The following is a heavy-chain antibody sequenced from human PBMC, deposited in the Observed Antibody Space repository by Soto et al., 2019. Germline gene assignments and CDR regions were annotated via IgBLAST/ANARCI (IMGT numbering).Heavy chain of an antibody. CDR1: GFTFSSYS. J-gene: IGHJ4*02. Sequence: PGGSLRLSCAASGFTFSSYSMNWVRQAPGKGLEWVSSISSSSSYIYYADSVKGRFTISRDNAKNSLYLQMNSLRAEDTAVYYCARGNIAVAGTIDYWGQGTLVTVSS. D-gene: IGHD6-19*01. CDR2: ISSSSSYI. V-gene: IGHV3-21*01. CDR3: ARGNIAVAGTIDY.